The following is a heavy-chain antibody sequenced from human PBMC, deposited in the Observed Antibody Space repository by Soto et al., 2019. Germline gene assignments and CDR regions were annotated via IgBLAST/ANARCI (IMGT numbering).Heavy chain of an antibody. J-gene: IGHJ3*02. CDR3: AIYCSSASCFDAFDI. CDR2: IKHDGSEN. CDR1: EFTHRNRW. Sequence: GGSLRLSCAASEFTHRNRWMSWVRQAPGKGQEWVANIKHDGSENYYVDSVKGRFIISRANAKNSLYLQMTSMRAEHVARYYCAIYCSSASCFDAFDIWGQGTVVTVS. D-gene: IGHD2-2*01. V-gene: IGHV3-7*01.